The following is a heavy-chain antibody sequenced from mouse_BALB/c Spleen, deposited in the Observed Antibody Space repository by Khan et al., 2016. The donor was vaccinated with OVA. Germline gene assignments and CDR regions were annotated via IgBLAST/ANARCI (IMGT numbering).Heavy chain of an antibody. D-gene: IGHD1-2*01. CDR2: ISYSGST. J-gene: IGHJ2*01. CDR3: ARTARIKY. CDR1: GYSITSGYG. V-gene: IGHV3-2*02. Sequence: EVQLQESGPGLVKPSQSLSLTCTVTGYSITSGYGWNWIRQFPGNKLEWMGYISYSGSTNYNPSPKSRISITRDTSKNQFFLQLNSGTTEEAATYYCARTARIKYWGQGTTLTVSS.